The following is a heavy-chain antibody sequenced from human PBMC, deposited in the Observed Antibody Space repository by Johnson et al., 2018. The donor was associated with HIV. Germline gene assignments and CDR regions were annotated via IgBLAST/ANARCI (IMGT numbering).Heavy chain of an antibody. CDR3: ARVRLPDAFDI. Sequence: QLVESGGGLIQPGGSLRLSCAASGFTFDDYAMHWVRQAPGKGLEWVSGISWNSGITYYADSVEGRFTISRDNSRNTLYLQMNSLRAEDTAVYYCARVRLPDAFDIWGQGTMVTVSS. J-gene: IGHJ3*02. CDR2: ISWNSGIT. V-gene: IGHV3-9*01. CDR1: GFTFDDYA.